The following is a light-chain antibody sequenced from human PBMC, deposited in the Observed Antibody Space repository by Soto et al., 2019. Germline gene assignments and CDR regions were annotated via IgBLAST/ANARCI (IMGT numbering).Light chain of an antibody. CDR1: SSNIGRNT. CDR3: AAWDDGLGRLYV. J-gene: IGLJ1*01. CDR2: NND. Sequence: QSVLTQPPSAYGTPGQSVTISCSGSSSNIGRNTVDWYQHVPVAAPRLLMYNNDQRPSGVPDRFSGSKSGTSASLAISGLQSEDEADYYCAAWDDGLGRLYVFGTGTKLTVL. V-gene: IGLV1-44*01.